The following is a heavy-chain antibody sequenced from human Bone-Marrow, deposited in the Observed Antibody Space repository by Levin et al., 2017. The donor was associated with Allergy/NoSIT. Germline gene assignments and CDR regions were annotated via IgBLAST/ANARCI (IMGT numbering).Heavy chain of an antibody. CDR3: ARVGVDSSGYYQNWFDP. Sequence: KVSCKGSGYSFTSYWIGWVRQMPGKGLEWMGIIYPGDSDTRYSPSFQGQVTISADKSISTAYLQWSSLKASDTAMYYCARVGVDSSGYYQNWFDPWGQGTLVTVSS. CDR2: IYPGDSDT. V-gene: IGHV5-51*01. J-gene: IGHJ5*02. D-gene: IGHD3-22*01. CDR1: GYSFTSYW.